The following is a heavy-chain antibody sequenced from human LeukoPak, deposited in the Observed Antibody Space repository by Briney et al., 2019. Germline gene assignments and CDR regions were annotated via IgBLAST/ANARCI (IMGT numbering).Heavy chain of an antibody. D-gene: IGHD6-13*01. J-gene: IGHJ4*02. CDR2: ISGSGGST. CDR3: AKDHIAATFDY. V-gene: IGHV3-23*01. CDR1: GFTFSSYA. Sequence: EGSLRLSCAASGFTFSSYAMSWVRQAPRKGLEWVSAISGSGGSTYYADSVKGRFTISRDNSKNTLYLQMNSLRAEDTAVYYCAKDHIAATFDYWGQGTLVTVSS.